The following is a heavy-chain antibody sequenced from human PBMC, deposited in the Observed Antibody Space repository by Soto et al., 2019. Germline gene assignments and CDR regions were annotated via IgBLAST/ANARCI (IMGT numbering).Heavy chain of an antibody. Sequence: SETLSLTCAVAGDAISTFYWSWIRQPPGKGLEWIGYISNSGNIKYNPSLKSRVTLSVDTSKNQISLKLSSVTAADTAVYYCAGGSACIGGIYDWGQGTLVTVSS. D-gene: IGHD2-15*01. CDR3: AGGSACIGGIYD. CDR1: GDAISTFY. V-gene: IGHV4-59*01. J-gene: IGHJ4*02. CDR2: ISNSGNI.